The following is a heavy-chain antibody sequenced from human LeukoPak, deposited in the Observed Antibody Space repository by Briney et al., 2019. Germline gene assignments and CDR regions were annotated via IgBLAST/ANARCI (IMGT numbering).Heavy chain of an antibody. V-gene: IGHV3-48*02. Sequence: GGSLRLSCAASGFTFSSYSMNWVRQAPGKGLEWVSYISSSSSTIYYADSVKGRFTISRDNAKNSLYLQMNSLRDEDTAVYYCARDGFSGVVPAATYYYYYGMDVWGQGTTVTVSS. CDR2: ISSSSSTI. CDR1: GFTFSSYS. D-gene: IGHD2-2*01. J-gene: IGHJ6*02. CDR3: ARDGFSGVVPAATYYYYYGMDV.